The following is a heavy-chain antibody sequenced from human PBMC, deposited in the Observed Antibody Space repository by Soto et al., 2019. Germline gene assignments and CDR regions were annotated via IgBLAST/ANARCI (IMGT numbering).Heavy chain of an antibody. CDR2: IYYSGST. D-gene: IGHD3-3*01. CDR3: ARGPPFGR. Sequence: SETLSLTCTVSGVSMSSYYWSWIRQSPEKGLEWIGYIYYSGSTNYNPSLKSRVTISLDTSKIQFSLDLSSVTAADTAVYYCARGPPFGRWAQRTLVTVSS. V-gene: IGHV4-59*08. J-gene: IGHJ1*01. CDR1: GVSMSSYY.